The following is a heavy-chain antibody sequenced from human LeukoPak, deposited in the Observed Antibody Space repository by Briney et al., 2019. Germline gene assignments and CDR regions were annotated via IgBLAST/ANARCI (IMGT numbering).Heavy chain of an antibody. Sequence: GASVKVSCKASGYTXTSYYMHGVRQAPGQGLEWMGIINPSGGSTSYAQKFQGRVTMTRDTSTSTVYMELSSLRSEDTAVYYCARVSSDCSSTSCYVYDAFDIWGQGTMVTVSS. D-gene: IGHD2-2*01. V-gene: IGHV1-46*01. CDR1: GYTXTSYY. CDR2: INPSGGST. J-gene: IGHJ3*02. CDR3: ARVSSDCSSTSCYVYDAFDI.